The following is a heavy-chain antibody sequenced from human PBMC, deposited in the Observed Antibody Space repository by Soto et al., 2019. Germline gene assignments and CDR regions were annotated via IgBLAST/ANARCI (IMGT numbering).Heavy chain of an antibody. CDR2: IYPGDSDT. J-gene: IGHJ3*02. V-gene: IGHV5-51*01. D-gene: IGHD3-22*01. CDR1: GYSFTSYW. CDR3: ARLHDSSGYYGHGPVDI. Sequence: GESLKISFKGSGYSFTSYWIGWVRQMPGKGLEWMGIIYPGDSDTRYSPSFQGQVTISADKSISTAYLQWSSLKASDTAMYYCARLHDSSGYYGHGPVDIWGQGTMVTVSS.